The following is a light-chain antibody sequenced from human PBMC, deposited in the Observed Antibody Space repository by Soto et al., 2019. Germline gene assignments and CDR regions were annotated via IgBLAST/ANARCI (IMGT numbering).Light chain of an antibody. CDR1: ISDVGGYKY. CDR2: EVS. J-gene: IGLJ3*02. Sequence: QSALTQPASVSGSPGQSITISCTGTISDVGGYKYVSWYQQHPGKAPKLMIYEVSNRPSGVSDRFSGSKSGNTASLTISGLQAEDEADYYCSSYTSSSTWVFGGGTKLTVL. V-gene: IGLV2-14*01. CDR3: SSYTSSSTWV.